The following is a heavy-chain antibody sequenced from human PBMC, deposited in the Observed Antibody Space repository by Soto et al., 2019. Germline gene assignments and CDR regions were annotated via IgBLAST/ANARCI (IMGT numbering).Heavy chain of an antibody. D-gene: IGHD2-8*02. CDR2: IYAGGTT. J-gene: IGHJ4*02. CDR3: AGGVSKRFFDS. V-gene: IGHV3-66*01. Sequence: EVQLVESGGNLVQPGGSLRLSCVASEFTVSDNYITWVRQAPGKGLEWASIIYAGGTTYYADSVKARFTISRDNSKNTVYLQLNSLRAEDTAVYHCAGGVSKRFFDSWGQGTLVTISS. CDR1: EFTVSDNY.